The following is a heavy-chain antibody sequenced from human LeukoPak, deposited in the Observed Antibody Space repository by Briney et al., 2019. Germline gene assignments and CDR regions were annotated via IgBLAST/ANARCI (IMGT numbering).Heavy chain of an antibody. CDR1: GLTFHDYA. Sequence: GGSLRLSCAISGLTFHDYAMTWVRQAPGKGLEWVSTIVGDSSKTYNADSVKGRFTISRDNSNYMLFLHMNNLRAEDTAIYYCAKQPYNYYYLDVWGKGTTVTVSS. D-gene: IGHD2-21*01. CDR3: AKQPYNYYYLDV. V-gene: IGHV3-23*01. J-gene: IGHJ6*03. CDR2: IVGDSSKT.